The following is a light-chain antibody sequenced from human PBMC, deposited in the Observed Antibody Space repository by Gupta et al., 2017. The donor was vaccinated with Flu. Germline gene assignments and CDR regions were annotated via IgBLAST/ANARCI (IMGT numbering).Light chain of an antibody. V-gene: IGLV1-44*01. J-gene: IGLJ2*01. CDR2: SNY. Sequence: QSVLTQPPSASGTPGQRVTISCSGSSSNIGKNTVNWYHQLPGTAPKVLSESNYLRPSEVPDRFAGYKAGTSDYRAIRDLQSEEEADDDGAAWADSLKGVIFGGGTKLSVL. CDR1: SSNIGKNT. CDR3: AAWADSLKGVI.